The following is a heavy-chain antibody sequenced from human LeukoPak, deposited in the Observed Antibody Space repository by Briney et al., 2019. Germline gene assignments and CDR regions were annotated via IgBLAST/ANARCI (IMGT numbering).Heavy chain of an antibody. V-gene: IGHV3-23*01. CDR3: AKGEPLFGVVKTFDY. CDR2: ISGSGGST. J-gene: IGHJ4*02. D-gene: IGHD3-3*01. Sequence: PGASLRLSCAASGFTFSSYAMSWVRQAPGKGLEWVSAISGSGGSTYYADSVKGRFTISRDNSKNTLYLQMNSLRAEDTAVYYCAKGEPLFGVVKTFDYRGQGTLVTVSS. CDR1: GFTFSSYA.